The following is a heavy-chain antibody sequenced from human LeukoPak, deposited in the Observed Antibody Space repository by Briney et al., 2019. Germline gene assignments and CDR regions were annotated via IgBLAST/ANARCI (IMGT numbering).Heavy chain of an antibody. D-gene: IGHD6-13*01. CDR1: GYTFTSYY. V-gene: IGHV1-46*03. CDR3: ARPPSVGQLVPGVVWEY. J-gene: IGHJ4*02. CDR2: INPSGGST. Sequence: ASVKVSCKASGYTFTSYYMHWVRQAPGQGLEWMGIINPSGGSTSYAQKFQGRVTMTRDTSTSTVYMELSSLRSEDTAVYYCARPPSVGQLVPGVVWEYWGQGTLVTVSP.